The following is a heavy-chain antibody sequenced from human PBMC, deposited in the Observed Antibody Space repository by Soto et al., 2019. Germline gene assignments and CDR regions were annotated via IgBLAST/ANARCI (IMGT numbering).Heavy chain of an antibody. V-gene: IGHV3-13*01. CDR1: GFTFSSYD. CDR3: VRDPAGHGMDV. CDR2: IGKGGDT. J-gene: IGHJ6*02. D-gene: IGHD3-10*01. Sequence: EVQLVESGGDLVQPGGSLRLSCAASGFTFSSYDMQWVRQVTGKGLEWVSSIGKGGDTYYAGSVKGRFTISRENAKNSLYLQMSSLRVGDTAVYYCVRDPAGHGMDVWGQGTTVTVSS.